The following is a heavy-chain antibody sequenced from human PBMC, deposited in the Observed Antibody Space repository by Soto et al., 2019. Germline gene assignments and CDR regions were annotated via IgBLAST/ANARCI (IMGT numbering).Heavy chain of an antibody. D-gene: IGHD3-16*01. J-gene: IGHJ6*02. CDR1: GGSFSGYY. CDR2: IYYSGST. Sequence: SETLSLTCAVYGGSFSGYYWSWIRQPPGKELEWIGYIYYSGSTNYNPSLKSRVTISVDTSKNQFSLKLSSVTAADTAVYYCARDETGFGYYGMDVWGQGTTVTVSS. CDR3: ARDETGFGYYGMDV. V-gene: IGHV4-59*01.